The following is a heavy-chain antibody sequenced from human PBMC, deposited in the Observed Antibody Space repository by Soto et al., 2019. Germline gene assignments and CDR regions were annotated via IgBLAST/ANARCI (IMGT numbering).Heavy chain of an antibody. J-gene: IGHJ5*02. CDR1: GVSISSYY. CDR3: ARVFGTPMSWTFYNWFDP. Sequence: QVQLQESGPGLVKPSETLSLTCTVSGVSISSYYWGWIRQPPGKGLEWIGYVYHTGSINYNPSLKSRVTISVDTSKNQFSLKLNSVTAADTAVYYCARVFGTPMSWTFYNWFDPWGQGTPVTVSS. D-gene: IGHD3-3*01. CDR2: VYHTGSI. V-gene: IGHV4-59*01.